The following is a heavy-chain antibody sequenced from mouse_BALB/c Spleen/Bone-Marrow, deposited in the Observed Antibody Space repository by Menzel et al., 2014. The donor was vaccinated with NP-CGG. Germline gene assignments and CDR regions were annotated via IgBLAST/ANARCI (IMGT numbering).Heavy chain of an antibody. V-gene: IGHV1-87*01. CDR1: GYTFTSYW. CDR3: ASPYGNYDAMDY. J-gene: IGHJ4*01. Sequence: VHMQQSGAELARPGASVKLSCKASGYTFTSYWMQWVKQRPGQGLQWIGAIYPGDGDTRYTQKFRGKATLTADKSSNTAYMQLSSLTSEDSAVYFCASPYGNYDAMDYWGQGTSVTVSS. D-gene: IGHD2-1*01. CDR2: IYPGDGDT.